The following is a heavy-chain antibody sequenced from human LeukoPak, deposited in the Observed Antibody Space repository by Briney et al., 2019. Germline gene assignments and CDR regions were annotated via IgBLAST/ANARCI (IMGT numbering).Heavy chain of an antibody. V-gene: IGHV1-24*01. CDR3: ATKPTYGSGSYYGYFDY. CDR2: FDPEDGET. CDR1: GYTLTELS. J-gene: IGHJ4*02. D-gene: IGHD3-10*01. Sequence: ASVKVSCKVSGYTLTELSMHWVRQAPGKGLGWMGGFDPEDGETIYAQKFQGRVTMTEDTSTDTAYMELSSLRSEDTAVYYCATKPTYGSGSYYGYFDYWGQGTLVTVSS.